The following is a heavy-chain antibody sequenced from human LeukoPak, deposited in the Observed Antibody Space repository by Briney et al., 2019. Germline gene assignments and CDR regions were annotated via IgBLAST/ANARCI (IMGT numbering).Heavy chain of an antibody. Sequence: PGGSLRLSCAASGFTFSSYWMHWVRQAPGKGLVWVSRISPDGSTTGHADSVKGRFTTSRDISKNTLYLQMNSLRAEDSALYYCARGGRGSAAVVAPRSFDIWGQGTMVTVSS. CDR1: GFTFSSYW. D-gene: IGHD3-22*01. V-gene: IGHV3-74*01. CDR3: ARGGRGSAAVVAPRSFDI. CDR2: ISPDGSTT. J-gene: IGHJ3*02.